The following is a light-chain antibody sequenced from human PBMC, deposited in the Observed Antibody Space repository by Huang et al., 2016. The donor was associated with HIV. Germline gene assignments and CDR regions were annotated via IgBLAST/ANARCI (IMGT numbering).Light chain of an antibody. CDR2: AAS. CDR3: QKYNSAPYT. V-gene: IGKV1-27*01. CDR1: QNIGNY. J-gene: IGKJ2*01. Sequence: DIQMTQSPSSLPTSVGDRFTITCRASQNIGNYLAWYQQKPGKVPKLLIYAASTLQSGVPSRFRGSGSGTDFTLTISSLQPEDVATYYCQKYNSAPYTFGQGTKLDI.